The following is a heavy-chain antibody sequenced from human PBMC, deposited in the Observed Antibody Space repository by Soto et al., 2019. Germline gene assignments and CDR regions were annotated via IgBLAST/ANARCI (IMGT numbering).Heavy chain of an antibody. V-gene: IGHV3-30*18. CDR3: AKGEGSGYYFDY. CDR1: GFTFSSYG. J-gene: IGHJ4*02. D-gene: IGHD3-22*01. CDR2: ISYDGSNK. Sequence: GGSLRLSCAASGFTFSSYGMHWVRQAPGKGLEWVAVISYDGSNKYYADSVKGRFTISRDSSKNTLYLQMNSLRAEDMAVYYCAKGEGSGYYFDYWGQGTLVTVSS.